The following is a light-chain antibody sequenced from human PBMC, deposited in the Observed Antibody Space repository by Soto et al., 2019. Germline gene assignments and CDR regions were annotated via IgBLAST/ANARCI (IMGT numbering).Light chain of an antibody. J-gene: IGKJ5*01. CDR2: DAS. V-gene: IGKV3D-20*02. Sequence: EIVLTQSPGTLSLSPGERATLSCRASQSVSSNYLAWYQQKPGQAPRLLIYDASNRATGIPARFSGSGSGTDFTLTISSLQSEDSAVYYCQQRNSWPPTFTFGQGTRLEIK. CDR1: QSVSSNY. CDR3: QQRNSWPPTFT.